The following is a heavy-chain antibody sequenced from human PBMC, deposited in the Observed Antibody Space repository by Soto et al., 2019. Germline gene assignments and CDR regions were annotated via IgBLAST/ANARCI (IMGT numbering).Heavy chain of an antibody. V-gene: IGHV4-59*08. CDR3: ARHGGYDFWSGYSLASSMDV. D-gene: IGHD3-3*01. Sequence: TLSLTCTVSGDSISTDYWSWIRQSPGKGLEWIGSIYYSGSTYYNPSLKSRVTISVDTSKNQFSLKLSSVTAADTAVYYCARHGGYDFWSGYSLASSMDVWGQGTTVTVSS. J-gene: IGHJ6*02. CDR1: GDSISTDY. CDR2: IYYSGST.